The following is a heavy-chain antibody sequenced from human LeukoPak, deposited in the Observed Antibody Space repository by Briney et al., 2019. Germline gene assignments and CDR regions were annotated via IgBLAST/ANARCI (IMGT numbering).Heavy chain of an antibody. CDR1: GGSISGYY. V-gene: IGHV4-59*08. J-gene: IGHJ4*02. Sequence: SETLSLTCTVSGGSISGYYWSWIRQAPGKGLEWIGHTQCRVSANQSPSLKGRVTISVDTSKNQFSLKLSSVTAADTAVYYCARLRVVPAAIRGWEDYWGQGTLVTVSS. D-gene: IGHD2-2*02. CDR3: ARLRVVPAAIRGWEDY. CDR2: TQCRVSA.